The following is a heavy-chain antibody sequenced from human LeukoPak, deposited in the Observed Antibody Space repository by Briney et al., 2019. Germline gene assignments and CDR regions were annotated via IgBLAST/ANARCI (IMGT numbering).Heavy chain of an antibody. D-gene: IGHD2-15*01. Sequence: GGSLRLSCAASGFTFSSYAMSWVRQAPGKGLEWVSAISGSGGSTYYADSVKGRFTISRDNSKNTLYLQMNSLRAEDTAVYYCARDDDMVVAASPFDYWGQGTLVTVSS. J-gene: IGHJ4*02. CDR2: ISGSGGST. CDR1: GFTFSSYA. V-gene: IGHV3-23*01. CDR3: ARDDDMVVAASPFDY.